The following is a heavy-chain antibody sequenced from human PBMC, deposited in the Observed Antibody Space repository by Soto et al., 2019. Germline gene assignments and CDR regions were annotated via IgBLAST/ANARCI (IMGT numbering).Heavy chain of an antibody. CDR3: ARDKITGLFDY. V-gene: IGHV4-4*02. D-gene: IGHD2-8*02. J-gene: IGHJ4*02. CDR2: IYHSGST. Sequence: PSETLSLTCAVSGVSTSSNSWWSWVRQPPGKGLEWIGEIYHSGSTNYNPSLKSRVTISVDTSKNQFSLKLTSVTAADTAVYYCARDKITGLFDYWGQGTLVTVPQ. CDR1: GVSTSSNSW.